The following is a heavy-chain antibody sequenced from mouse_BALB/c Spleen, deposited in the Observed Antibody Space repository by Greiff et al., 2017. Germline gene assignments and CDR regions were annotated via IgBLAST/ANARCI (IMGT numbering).Heavy chain of an antibody. CDR2: ISSGGST. CDR1: GFTFSSYA. CDR3: AREVRRGGFDY. J-gene: IGHJ2*01. D-gene: IGHD2-14*01. V-gene: IGHV5-6-5*01. Sequence: EVQLVESGGGLVKPGGSLKLSCAASGFTFSSYAMSWVRQTPEKRLEWVASISSGGSTYYPDSVKGRFTISRDNARNILYLQMSSLRSEDTAMYYCAREVRRGGFDYWGQGTTLTVSS.